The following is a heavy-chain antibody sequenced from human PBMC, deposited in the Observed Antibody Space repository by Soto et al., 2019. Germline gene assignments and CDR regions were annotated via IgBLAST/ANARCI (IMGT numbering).Heavy chain of an antibody. D-gene: IGHD6-6*01. V-gene: IGHV6-1*01. CDR1: GDSVSSNSAL. CDR3: VSSSSPYYFDF. J-gene: IGHJ4*02. Sequence: PSQTLSLTCAISGDSVSSNSALWNWIRQSPSRGLEWLGRTYYRSKWNSDYAVSVKSRIAINADTSKNVFSLQLNSVTPEDTAVYYCVSSSSPYYFDFWGQGALVTVSS. CDR2: TYYRSKWNS.